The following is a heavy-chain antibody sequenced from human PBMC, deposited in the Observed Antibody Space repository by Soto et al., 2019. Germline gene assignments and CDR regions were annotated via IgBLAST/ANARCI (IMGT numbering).Heavy chain of an antibody. J-gene: IGHJ6*02. Sequence: ASVKVSCKASGYTFTSYYMHWVRQAPGQGLEWMGIINPSGGSTSYAQKFQGRVTMTRDTSTSTVYMELSSLRSEDTAVYYCARDQVGVPVAKPGRGYYYGMDVWGQGTTVTVSS. CDR3: ARDQVGVPVAKPGRGYYYGMDV. CDR2: INPSGGST. V-gene: IGHV1-46*01. D-gene: IGHD2-2*01. CDR1: GYTFTSYY.